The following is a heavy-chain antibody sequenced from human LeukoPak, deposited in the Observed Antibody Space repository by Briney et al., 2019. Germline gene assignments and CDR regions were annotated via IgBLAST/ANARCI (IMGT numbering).Heavy chain of an antibody. D-gene: IGHD6-6*01. CDR1: GYTFTGYY. Sequence: ASVKVSCKASGYTFTGYYMHWVRQAPGQGLEWMGRINPNSGGTNYAQKFQGRVTMTRETSISTAYMELSRLRSDDTAVYYCARGGVEYSSSSEADYWGQGTLVTVSS. J-gene: IGHJ4*02. CDR2: INPNSGGT. CDR3: ARGGVEYSSSSEADY. V-gene: IGHV1-2*06.